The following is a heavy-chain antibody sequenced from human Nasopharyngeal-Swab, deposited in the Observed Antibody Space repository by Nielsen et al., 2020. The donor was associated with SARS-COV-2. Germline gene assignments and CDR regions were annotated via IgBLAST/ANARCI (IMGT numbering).Heavy chain of an antibody. J-gene: IGHJ6*02. CDR2: INHSGST. CDR3: AGGRDGYTNYYYYYGMDA. D-gene: IGHD5-24*01. Sequence: WIRQPPGKGLEWIGEINHSGSTNYNPSLKSRVTISVDTSKNQFSLKLSSVTAADTAVYYCAGGRDGYTNYYYYYGMDAWGQGTTVTVSS. V-gene: IGHV4-34*01.